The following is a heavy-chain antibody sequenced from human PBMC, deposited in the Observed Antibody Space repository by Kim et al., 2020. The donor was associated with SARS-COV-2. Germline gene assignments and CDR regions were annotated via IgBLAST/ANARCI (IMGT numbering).Heavy chain of an antibody. J-gene: IGHJ5*02. D-gene: IGHD3-9*01. V-gene: IGHV4-31*03. Sequence: SETLSLTCTVSGGSISSGGYYWSWIRQHPGKGLEWIGYIYYSGSTYYNPSLKSRVTISVDTSKNQFSLKLSSWTAADTAVYYCARTYYDMLTGPRGDWFDPWGQGTLVTVSS. CDR2: IYYSGST. CDR1: GGSISSGGYY. CDR3: ARTYYDMLTGPRGDWFDP.